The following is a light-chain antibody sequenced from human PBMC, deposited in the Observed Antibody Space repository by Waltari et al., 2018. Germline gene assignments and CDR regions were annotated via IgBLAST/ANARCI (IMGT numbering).Light chain of an antibody. CDR3: QHYLRLPAT. CDR2: GAS. V-gene: IGKV3-20*01. Sequence: EIVLTQSPDTLSFSPGERATLSCRASQSVTRTLTWYQQKPGQAPRLLIYGASNRATGIPDRFSGSGSGTDFSLTISRLEPEDFAVYYCQHYLRLPATFGQGTKVEIK. CDR1: QSVTRT. J-gene: IGKJ1*01.